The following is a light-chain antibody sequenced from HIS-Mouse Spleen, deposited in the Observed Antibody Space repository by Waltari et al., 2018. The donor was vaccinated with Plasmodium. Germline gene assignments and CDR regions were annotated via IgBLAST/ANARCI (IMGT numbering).Light chain of an antibody. V-gene: IGKV3-15*01. CDR1: QSVSSN. Sequence: EIVMTQSPATLSVSPGERATLSCRASQSVSSNLPWYQQKPGQAPRLRIYGASTRATGIPARFSGSGSGTEFTLTISSLQSEDFAVYYCQQYNNWPPTFGQGTKVEIK. J-gene: IGKJ1*01. CDR3: QQYNNWPPT. CDR2: GAS.